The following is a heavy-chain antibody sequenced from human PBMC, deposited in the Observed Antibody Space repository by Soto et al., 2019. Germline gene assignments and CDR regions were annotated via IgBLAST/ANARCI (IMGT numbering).Heavy chain of an antibody. CDR2: ILYDVSNK. Sequence: SLRLSCAASGFTFSSYGMHWVRQAPGKGLEWVAFILYDVSNKYYADSVKGRFTISRDNSKNTLYLQMNSLRAEDTAVYYCAKLAGTYYDFWSGHIYGMDVWGQGTTVTVSS. V-gene: IGHV3-30*18. CDR1: GFTFSSYG. CDR3: AKLAGTYYDFWSGHIYGMDV. J-gene: IGHJ6*02. D-gene: IGHD3-3*01.